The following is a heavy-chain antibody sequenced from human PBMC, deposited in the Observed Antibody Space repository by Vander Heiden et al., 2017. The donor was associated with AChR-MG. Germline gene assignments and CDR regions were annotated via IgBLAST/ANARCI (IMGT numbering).Heavy chain of an antibody. Sequence: QVQLVQSGAEVTKPGSSVKVSCKASGGTFSSSAISWVRQAPGQGLEWMGGIIPIFGTANYAQKFQGRVTITADESTSTAYMELSSLRSEDTAVYYCARGEGIVVVVAATSAFDIWGQGTMVTVSS. V-gene: IGHV1-69*01. J-gene: IGHJ3*02. CDR2: IIPIFGTA. CDR3: ARGEGIVVVVAATSAFDI. CDR1: GGTFSSSA. D-gene: IGHD2-15*01.